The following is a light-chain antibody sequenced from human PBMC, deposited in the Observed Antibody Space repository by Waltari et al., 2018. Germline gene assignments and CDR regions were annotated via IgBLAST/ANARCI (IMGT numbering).Light chain of an antibody. CDR2: KAS. CDR1: QSISNW. Sequence: DIQISQSPSTLSASVGDRGAMTCRASQSISNWLAWYQQKPGKAHKLLIYKASTLESGVPSRFSGSGSGTEFTLTISSLQPDVFATYYCQQYNSYSLLTFGGGTKVEIK. J-gene: IGKJ4*01. CDR3: QQYNSYSLLT. V-gene: IGKV1-5*03.